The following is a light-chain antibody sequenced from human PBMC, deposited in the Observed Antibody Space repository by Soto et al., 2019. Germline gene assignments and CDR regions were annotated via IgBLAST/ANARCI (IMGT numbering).Light chain of an antibody. Sequence: TVMTQSPATLSVSPGERATLSCRSSQSVSSNLAWYQQKPGQSPRLLIYGASTRATGIPARFSGSGSGTEFTLSISSLQSEDFAVYYCQQYNNWPLTFGQGTKVDIK. V-gene: IGKV3-15*01. CDR2: GAS. J-gene: IGKJ1*01. CDR1: QSVSSN. CDR3: QQYNNWPLT.